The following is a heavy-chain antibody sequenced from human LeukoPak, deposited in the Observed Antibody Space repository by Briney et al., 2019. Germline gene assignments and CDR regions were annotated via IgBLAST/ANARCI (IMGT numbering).Heavy chain of an antibody. Sequence: ASVKVSCKASGYTFTGYYMHWVRQAPGQGLEWMGWINPNSGGTNYAQKFQGKVTMTRDTSISTAYMELSRLRSDDTAVYYCARVNSNSYGYLVHRYYFDYWGQGTLVTVSS. CDR1: GYTFTGYY. CDR2: INPNSGGT. J-gene: IGHJ4*02. D-gene: IGHD5-18*01. V-gene: IGHV1-2*02. CDR3: ARVNSNSYGYLVHRYYFDY.